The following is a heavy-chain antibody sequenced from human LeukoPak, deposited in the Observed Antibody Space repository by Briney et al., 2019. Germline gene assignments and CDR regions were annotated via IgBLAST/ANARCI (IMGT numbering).Heavy chain of an antibody. J-gene: IGHJ4*02. V-gene: IGHV3-21*01. CDR1: GFTFSSYS. CDR3: ARERPWGYDSSGYYIMRPTYIDY. Sequence: AGGSLRLSCAASGFTFSSYSMNWVRQAPGKGLEWVSSISSSSSYIYYADSVKGRFTISRDNAKNSLYLQMNSLRAEDTAVYYCARERPWGYDSSGYYIMRPTYIDYWGQGTLVTVSS. CDR2: ISSSSSYI. D-gene: IGHD3-22*01.